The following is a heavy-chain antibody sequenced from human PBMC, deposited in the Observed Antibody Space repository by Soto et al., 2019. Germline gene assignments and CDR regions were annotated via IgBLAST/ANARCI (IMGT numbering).Heavy chain of an antibody. CDR1: GFTFSSYE. CDR2: ISSSGNTT. V-gene: IGHV3-48*03. J-gene: IGHJ3*02. Sequence: EGSLRLSCAASGFTFSSYEMNWVRQAPGKGLEWVSYISSSGNTTYYADSVKGRFTISRDNAKNTLYLQMNSLRAEDTAVYYCARGYAEEQYCDGDRAGSAFDILGQGTIVPVSS. CDR3: ARGYAEEQYCDGDRAGSAFDI. D-gene: IGHD2-21*02.